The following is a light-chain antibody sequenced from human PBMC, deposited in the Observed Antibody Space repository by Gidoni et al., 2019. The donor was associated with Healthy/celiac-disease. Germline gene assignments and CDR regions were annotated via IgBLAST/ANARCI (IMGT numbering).Light chain of an antibody. Sequence: DIVMTLSPLPLPVTPGEPASISDRSSQSLLNSNGYNYLDWYLQKPGQSPQLLIYLGSNRASGVPDRFSGSGSGTDFTLKISRVEAEDVGVYYCMQALQTPLTFGQXTKLEIK. V-gene: IGKV2-28*01. J-gene: IGKJ2*01. CDR1: QSLLNSNGYNY. CDR3: MQALQTPLT. CDR2: LGS.